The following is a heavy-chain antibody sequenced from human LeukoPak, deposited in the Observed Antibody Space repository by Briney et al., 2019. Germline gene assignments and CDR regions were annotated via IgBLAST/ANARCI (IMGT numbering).Heavy chain of an antibody. CDR3: ARDGSSGGYYFDY. V-gene: IGHV1-46*01. J-gene: IGHJ4*02. CDR1: GYTFTSYY. D-gene: IGHD6-19*01. CDR2: ISPSGGST. Sequence: ASVKVSCKASGYTFTSYYMHWVRQAPGQGLEWMGIISPSGGSTSYAQKFQGGVTMTRDMSTSTVYMELSSLRSEDTAVYYCARDGSSGGYYFDYWGQGTLVTVSS.